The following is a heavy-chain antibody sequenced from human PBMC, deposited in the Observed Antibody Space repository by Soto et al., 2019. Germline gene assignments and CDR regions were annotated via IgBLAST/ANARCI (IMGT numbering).Heavy chain of an antibody. D-gene: IGHD5-18*01. CDR2: INHSGST. CDR1: GGSFSGYY. CDR3: ARGYPRIQLWFRGKFDY. V-gene: IGHV4-34*01. Sequence: SETLSLTCAVYGGSFSGYYWSWIRQPPGKGLEWIGEINHSGSTNYNPSLKSRVTISVDTSKNQFSLKLSSVTAADTAVYYCARGYPRIQLWFRGKFDYGVQGPLVTFS. J-gene: IGHJ4*02.